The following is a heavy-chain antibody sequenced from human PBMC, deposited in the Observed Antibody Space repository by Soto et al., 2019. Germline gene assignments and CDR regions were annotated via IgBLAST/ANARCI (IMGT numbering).Heavy chain of an antibody. Sequence: QITLKESGPTLVKPTQTLTLTCTFSGFSLTTTGVGVGWIRQPPGKALEWLAIIYWDDDKRYSPSLKSRLTITXDXSKNPVVLTMTNMDPVDTATYFCAHRAVLCSGGTCYSHPFDFWGQGTLVTVSS. J-gene: IGHJ4*02. CDR3: AHRAVLCSGGTCYSHPFDF. CDR1: GFSLTTTGVG. V-gene: IGHV2-5*02. D-gene: IGHD2-15*01. CDR2: IYWDDDK.